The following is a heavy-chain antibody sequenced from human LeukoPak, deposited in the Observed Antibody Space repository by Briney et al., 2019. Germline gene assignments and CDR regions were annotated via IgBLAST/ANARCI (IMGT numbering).Heavy chain of an antibody. Sequence: GGSLRLSCAASGFSFDDYTMHWVRQAPGKGLEWVSLISWDGGSTYYADSVKGRFTISRDNSKNFLYLQMNSLRTEDTALYYCAKDSWFDPWGQGTLVTVSS. V-gene: IGHV3-43*01. J-gene: IGHJ5*02. CDR3: AKDSWFDP. CDR1: GFSFDDYT. CDR2: ISWDGGST.